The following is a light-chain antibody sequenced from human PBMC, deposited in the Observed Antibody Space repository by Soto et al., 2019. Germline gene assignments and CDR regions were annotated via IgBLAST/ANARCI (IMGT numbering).Light chain of an antibody. CDR3: HQVYTYPRT. CDR1: QGVRSY. V-gene: IGKV1-9*01. Sequence: IQLTQSPSSLSASVGDRVTITCRASQGVRSYLAWFQQRPGKAPKLLIFGASTLQNGVPARFSGGGFGTEFTLTITSLQPEDFATYYCHQVYTYPRTFGQGPKVEIK. J-gene: IGKJ1*01. CDR2: GAS.